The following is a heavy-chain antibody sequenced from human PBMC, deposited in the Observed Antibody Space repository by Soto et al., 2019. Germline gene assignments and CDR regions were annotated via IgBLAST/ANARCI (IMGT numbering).Heavy chain of an antibody. CDR1: GFSLNTRAVG. J-gene: IGHJ3*02. D-gene: IGHD2-15*01. Sequence: QITLKESGPTLVKPTQTLTLTCTFSGFSLNTRAVGVGWIRQAPGKALEWLALINWNDDERYNPSLKDRLTITKYTSKTHVVLTMTNIGPVDTATYYCAHRHDLGGFDIWGQGTAVTVSS. CDR3: AHRHDLGGFDI. CDR2: INWNDDE. V-gene: IGHV2-5*01.